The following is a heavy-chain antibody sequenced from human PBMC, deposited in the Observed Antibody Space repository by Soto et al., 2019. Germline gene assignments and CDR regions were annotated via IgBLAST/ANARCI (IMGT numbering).Heavy chain of an antibody. V-gene: IGHV3-30*18. D-gene: IGHD3-22*01. CDR1: GFTFSHYG. CDR3: AKLPWCFNYDDRSEYRATYNDAFDI. J-gene: IGHJ3*02. CDR2: ISYDGGIK. Sequence: QMQLVESGGGVVQPGTSLSVSCAASGFTFSHYGIHWVRQAPGKGLEWVAVISYDGGIKLYEDSVRDRFAISRDNSKDTLSLQMNTLGPDDTAVYYCAKLPWCFNYDDRSEYRATYNDAFDIWGQGTMVTVSS.